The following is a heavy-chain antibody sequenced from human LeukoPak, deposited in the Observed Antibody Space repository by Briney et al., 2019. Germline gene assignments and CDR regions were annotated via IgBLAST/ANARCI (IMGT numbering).Heavy chain of an antibody. CDR3: ARFYDSSGYFVGYGMDV. CDR1: GGTFSSYA. J-gene: IGHJ6*02. V-gene: IGHV1-69*04. Sequence: GSSVKVSCKASGGTFSSYAISWVRQAPGQGLEWMGRIIPILGIANYAQEFQGRVTITADKSTSTAYMELSSLGSEDTAVYYCARFYDSSGYFVGYGMDVWGQGTTVTVSS. CDR2: IIPILGIA. D-gene: IGHD3-22*01.